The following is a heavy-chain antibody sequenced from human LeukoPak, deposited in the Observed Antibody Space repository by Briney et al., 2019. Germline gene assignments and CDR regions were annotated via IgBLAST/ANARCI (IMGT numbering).Heavy chain of an antibody. CDR3: ARGPYSSGWYSIDY. CDR1: GGSISSYY. D-gene: IGHD6-19*01. Sequence: PSETLSLTCTVSGGSISSYYWSWIRQPPGKGLEWIGYIYYSGSTNYNTSLKSRVTMSVDTSKNQFSLKLTSVTAADTAVYYCARGPYSSGWYSIDYWGQGTLVTVSS. CDR2: IYYSGST. V-gene: IGHV4-59*12. J-gene: IGHJ4*02.